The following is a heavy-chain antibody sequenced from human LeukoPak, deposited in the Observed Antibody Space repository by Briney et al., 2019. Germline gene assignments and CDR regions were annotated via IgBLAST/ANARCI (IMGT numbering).Heavy chain of an antibody. CDR3: ARESAYAFDH. CDR2: ISSTSSTL. J-gene: IGHJ4*02. D-gene: IGHD5-12*01. CDR1: GFTFSDYS. V-gene: IGHV3-48*01. Sequence: GGSLRLSCAASGFTFSDYSMTWVRQPPGKGLEWVSYISSTSSTLLYTDSVKGRFIISRDNAKNSLYLQMNSLRGEDTAVYYCARESAYAFDHWGQGILVTVSS.